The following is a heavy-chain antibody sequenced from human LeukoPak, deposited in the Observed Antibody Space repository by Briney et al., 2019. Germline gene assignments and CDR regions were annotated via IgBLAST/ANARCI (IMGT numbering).Heavy chain of an antibody. CDR3: AKYGADYYDSSGYYSTAGHDAFDI. V-gene: IGHV3-23*01. CDR1: GFTFSSYG. J-gene: IGHJ3*02. Sequence: GGTLRLSCAASGFTFSSYGMSCVRQAPGKGLEWVSAISGSGGSTYYADSVKGRFTISRDNSKNTLYLQMNSLRAEDTAVYYCAKYGADYYDSSGYYSTAGHDAFDIWGQGTMVTVSS. D-gene: IGHD3-22*01. CDR2: ISGSGGST.